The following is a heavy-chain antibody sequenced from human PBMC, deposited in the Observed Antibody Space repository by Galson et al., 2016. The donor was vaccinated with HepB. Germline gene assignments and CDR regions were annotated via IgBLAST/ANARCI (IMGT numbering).Heavy chain of an antibody. D-gene: IGHD4-11*01. J-gene: IGHJ6*02. CDR2: LSTGSTYT. CDR1: GFSFSAYG. Sequence: SLRLSCAASGFSFSAYGFGWVRQAPGKGLEWVSSLSTGSTYTYYAHSVKGRFTVSSDNAKKSLFPEMNLLRAEDTAVYYCARERDYSKSFYHYGMDLWGQGTTVTVSS. V-gene: IGHV3-21*01. CDR3: ARERDYSKSFYHYGMDL.